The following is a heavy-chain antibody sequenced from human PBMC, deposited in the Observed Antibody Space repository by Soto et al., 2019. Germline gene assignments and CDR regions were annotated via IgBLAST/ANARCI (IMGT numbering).Heavy chain of an antibody. Sequence: PGGSLRLSCAASGFTFSSYGMHWVRQAPGKGLEWVAVIWYDGSNKYYADSVKGQFTISRDNSKNTLYLQMNSLRAEDTAVYYCARESRYYDSSGYFQVYNWFDPWGQGTLVTVSS. CDR1: GFTFSSYG. D-gene: IGHD3-22*01. V-gene: IGHV3-33*01. CDR3: ARESRYYDSSGYFQVYNWFDP. J-gene: IGHJ5*02. CDR2: IWYDGSNK.